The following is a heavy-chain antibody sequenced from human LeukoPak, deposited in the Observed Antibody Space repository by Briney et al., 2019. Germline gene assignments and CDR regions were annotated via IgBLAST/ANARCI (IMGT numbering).Heavy chain of an antibody. CDR1: GGSFSGYY. D-gene: IGHD3-10*01. Sequence: PSETLSLTCAVYGGSFSGYYWSWIRHPPGKGLEWIGEINHSGSTNYNPSLKSRVTISVGTSKNQFSLKLSSVTAADTAVYYCARRGYYYGSGRRGWFDPWGQGTLVTVSS. CDR2: INHSGST. CDR3: ARRGYYYGSGRRGWFDP. J-gene: IGHJ5*02. V-gene: IGHV4-34*01.